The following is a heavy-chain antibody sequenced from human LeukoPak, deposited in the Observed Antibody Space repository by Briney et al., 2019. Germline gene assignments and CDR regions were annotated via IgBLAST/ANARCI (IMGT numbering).Heavy chain of an antibody. D-gene: IGHD6-13*01. CDR1: GGSISSSSYY. J-gene: IGHJ5*02. V-gene: IGHV4-39*07. CDR2: IYYSGST. CDR3: ARDQYSSSWYGPNWFDP. Sequence: PSETLSLTCTVSGGSISSSSYYWGWIRQPPGKGLEWIGSIYYSGSTYYNPSLKSRVTISVDTSKNQFSLKLSSVTAPDTAVYYCARDQYSSSWYGPNWFDPWGQGTLVTVSS.